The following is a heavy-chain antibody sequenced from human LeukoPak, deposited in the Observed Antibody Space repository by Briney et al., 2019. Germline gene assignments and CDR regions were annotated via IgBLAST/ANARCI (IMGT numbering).Heavy chain of an antibody. J-gene: IGHJ6*02. CDR3: ARDRDGMDV. CDR2: INPNSGGT. CDR1: GYTFTGYY. D-gene: IGHD3-10*01. Sequence: ASVKVSCKASGYTFTGYYMHWVRQAPGQGLEWVGWINPNSGGTNYAQKFQGRVTMTRDTSTSTTYMEVSSLRSDDTAVYYCARDRDGMDVWGQGTTVTVSS. V-gene: IGHV1-2*02.